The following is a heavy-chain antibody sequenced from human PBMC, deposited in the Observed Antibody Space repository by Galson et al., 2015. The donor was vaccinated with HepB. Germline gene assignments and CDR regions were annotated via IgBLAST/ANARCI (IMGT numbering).Heavy chain of an antibody. D-gene: IGHD4-17*01. CDR1: GFSLSTSGMC. CDR2: IDWDDDK. Sequence: PALVKPTQTLTLTCTFSGFSLSTSGMCVSWIRQPPGKALEWLAHIDWDDDKYYSTSLKTRLTISKGTSKNQVVLTMTNMDPVDTATYYCARTASYGGHYYGMDVWGQGTTVTVSS. CDR3: ARTASYGGHYYGMDV. V-gene: IGHV2-70*01. J-gene: IGHJ6*02.